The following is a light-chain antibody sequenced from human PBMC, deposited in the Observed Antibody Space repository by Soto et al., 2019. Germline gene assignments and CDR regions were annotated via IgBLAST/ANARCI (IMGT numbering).Light chain of an antibody. CDR1: SSDVGGYNY. CDR3: TSYTSSRTVV. Sequence: QSALTQPASVSGSPGQSITISCTGTSSDVGGYNYVSWYQQHPGEAPKLMIYDVSNRPSGVSNRFSGSKSGNTASLTISGLQAEDEADYYCTSYTSSRTVVFGGGTKLTVL. CDR2: DVS. V-gene: IGLV2-14*01. J-gene: IGLJ2*01.